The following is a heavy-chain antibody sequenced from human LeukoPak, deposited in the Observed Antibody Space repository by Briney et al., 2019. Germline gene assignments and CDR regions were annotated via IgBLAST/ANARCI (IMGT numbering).Heavy chain of an antibody. D-gene: IGHD4-17*01. J-gene: IGHJ4*02. CDR2: ISGSGGST. V-gene: IGHV3-23*01. CDR1: GFTFSSFA. Sequence: PGGSLRLSCAASGFTFSSFAMTWVRQAPGKGLEWVSAISGSGGSTYYADSVKGRFTIFRDNSKNTLYLQMNSLRAEDTAVYYCAKGPTVTTYDYWGQGTLVTVSS. CDR3: AKGPTVTTYDY.